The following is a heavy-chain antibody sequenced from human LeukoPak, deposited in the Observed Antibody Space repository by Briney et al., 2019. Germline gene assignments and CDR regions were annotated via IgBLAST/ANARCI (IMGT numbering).Heavy chain of an antibody. CDR3: ARDSGRESGSYYIRFYP. V-gene: IGHV4-59*01. D-gene: IGHD3-10*01. CDR1: GASINSDF. J-gene: IGHJ5*02. Sequence: SETLSLTCTVSGASINSDFWSWIRQPPGKGLEWIGYIYYSGSTYYNPSLKSRVTISVDTSKNHFSLKLSSVTAADTAVYYCARDSGRESGSYYIRFYPWGQGTLVTVSS. CDR2: IYYSGST.